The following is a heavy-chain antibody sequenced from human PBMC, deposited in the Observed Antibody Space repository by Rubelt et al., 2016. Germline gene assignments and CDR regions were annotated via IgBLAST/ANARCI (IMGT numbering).Heavy chain of an antibody. V-gene: IGHV3-72*01. J-gene: IGHJ4*02. Sequence: GGEWVGRTRNKANSYTTEYAASVKGRFTISRDDSKNSLYLQMNSLKTEDTAVYYCAKEVGVWGAYRYSGGNWGQGTLVTVSS. D-gene: IGHD5-18*01. CDR3: AKEVGVWGAYRYSGGN. CDR2: TRNKANSYTT.